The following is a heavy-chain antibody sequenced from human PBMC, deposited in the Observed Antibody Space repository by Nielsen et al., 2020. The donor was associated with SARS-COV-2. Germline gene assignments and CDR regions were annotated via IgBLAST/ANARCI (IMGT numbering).Heavy chain of an antibody. CDR2: INPSGGST. CDR3: ARGPYDILTGYYKGDDY. J-gene: IGHJ4*02. D-gene: IGHD3-9*01. Sequence: WVRQAPGQGLEWMGIINPSGGSTSYAQKFQGRVTMTRDTSTSTVYMELSSLRSEDTAVYYCARGPYDILTGYYKGDDYWGQGTLVTVSS. V-gene: IGHV1-46*01.